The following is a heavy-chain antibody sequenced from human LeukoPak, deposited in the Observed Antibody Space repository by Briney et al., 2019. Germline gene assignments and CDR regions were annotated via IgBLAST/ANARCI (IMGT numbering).Heavy chain of an antibody. V-gene: IGHV1-69*05. CDR2: INPIFGTA. CDR3: ARAGGVVVAASVWFDP. CDR1: GGTFSSYA. J-gene: IGHJ5*02. D-gene: IGHD2-15*01. Sequence: GASVKVSCKASGGTFSSYAISWVRQAPGQGLEWMGGINPIFGTANHAQKFQGRVTITTDESTSTAYMELSSLRSEDTAVYYCARAGGVVVAASVWFDPWGQGTLVTVSS.